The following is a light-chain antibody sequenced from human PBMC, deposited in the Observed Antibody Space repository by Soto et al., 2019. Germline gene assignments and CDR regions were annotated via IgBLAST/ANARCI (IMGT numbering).Light chain of an antibody. CDR3: QQYNEYLYT. V-gene: IGKV1-5*01. CDR2: DAS. J-gene: IGKJ2*01. Sequence: EIQMTQSPSTLSASVGDRVTITCRASQSISTWVAWYQQRPGKAPKVLIYDASNLQSGVPSRFSGSGSGTEFTLTISSLQPDYFATYFCQQYNEYLYTFGQGTKLEIK. CDR1: QSISTW.